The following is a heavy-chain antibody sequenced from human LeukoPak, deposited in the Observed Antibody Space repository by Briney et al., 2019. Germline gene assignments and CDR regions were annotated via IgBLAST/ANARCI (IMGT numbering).Heavy chain of an antibody. CDR3: SRDLPYSSSWESIDY. CDR1: GYTFTIYG. D-gene: IGHD6-13*01. Sequence: ASVTVSCKAYGYTFTIYGINWLRQAPGQGPEWMGWISAYNGNTKYAQNLQGRVTMTTDASTSTAYMELRSLRSDDTAVYYCSRDLPYSSSWESIDYWGQGTLVTVSS. CDR2: ISAYNGNT. V-gene: IGHV1-18*01. J-gene: IGHJ4*02.